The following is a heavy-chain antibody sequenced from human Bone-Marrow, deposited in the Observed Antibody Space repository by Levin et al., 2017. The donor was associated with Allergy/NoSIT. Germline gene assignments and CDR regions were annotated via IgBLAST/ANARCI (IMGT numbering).Heavy chain of an antibody. V-gene: IGHV1-18*01. Sequence: HGESLKISCKASGYAFNIYGISWVRRAPGQGLEWMGWINPYTGNTKYAHKYQGRVSLTTDTSTNTAYMELGSLGSDDTAVYYCARSYNSGSHPDYWGQGSLVTVSS. J-gene: IGHJ4*02. CDR1: GYAFNIYG. CDR2: INPYTGNT. D-gene: IGHD1-26*01. CDR3: ARSYNSGSHPDY.